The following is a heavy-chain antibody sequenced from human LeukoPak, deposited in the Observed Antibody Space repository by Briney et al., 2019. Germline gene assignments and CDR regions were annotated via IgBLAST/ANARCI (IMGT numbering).Heavy chain of an antibody. V-gene: IGHV3-74*01. CDR3: AELGITMIGGV. J-gene: IGHJ6*04. CDR1: GFTFSSYW. D-gene: IGHD3-10*02. Sequence: GGSLRLSCAASGFTFSSYWMHWVRQAPGKGLVWVSRINSDGSSTTYADSVKGRFTVSRDNAKNTLYLQMNSLRAEDTAVYYCAELGITMIGGVWGKGTTVTISS. CDR2: INSDGSST.